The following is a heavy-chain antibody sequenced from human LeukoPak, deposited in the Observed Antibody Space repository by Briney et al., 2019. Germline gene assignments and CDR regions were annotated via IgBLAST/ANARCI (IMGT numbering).Heavy chain of an antibody. Sequence: GALRLSCAASGFTFSGYWMTWVRQAPGKGLEWVANIKQDGSEKYYVDSVRGRFTISRDNTENSLYLQMNSLRAEDTAVYYCARMSSSSWYVCDYWGQRTLVTVSS. V-gene: IGHV3-7*01. CDR1: GFTFSGYW. CDR2: IKQDGSEK. D-gene: IGHD6-13*01. CDR3: ARMSSSSWYVCDY. J-gene: IGHJ4*02.